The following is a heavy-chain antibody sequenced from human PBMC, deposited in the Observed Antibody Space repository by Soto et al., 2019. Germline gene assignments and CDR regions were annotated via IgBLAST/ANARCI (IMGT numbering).Heavy chain of an antibody. Sequence: SETLSLTCAVSGGSISSGGAYYWSWIRQSPGKGLEWIAYIHYSGSTYYNSSLKSRVTMSVDTAKNQFSLKLTSVNAADTAVYYCTRGGDAYKNGHWGQGTLVTVSS. CDR2: IHYSGST. J-gene: IGHJ4*02. D-gene: IGHD2-21*01. CDR3: TRGGDAYKNGH. CDR1: GGSISSGGAYY. V-gene: IGHV4-30-4*02.